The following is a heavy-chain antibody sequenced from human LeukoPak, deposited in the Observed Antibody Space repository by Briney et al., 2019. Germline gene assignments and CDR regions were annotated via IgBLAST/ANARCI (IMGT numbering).Heavy chain of an antibody. CDR2: I. V-gene: IGHV5-51*01. CDR1: GYRFTDYW. J-gene: IGHJ6*02. D-gene: IGHD1-7*01. Sequence: GESLKISCKGSGYRFTDYWIGWVRQMPGKGLEWMGIIYSPSFQGQVTISADKSINTAHLQWSSLKASDTAMYYCARGAAGTTPDYYYFGLGVWGQGTTVRVSS. CDR3: ARGAAGTTPDYYYFGLGV.